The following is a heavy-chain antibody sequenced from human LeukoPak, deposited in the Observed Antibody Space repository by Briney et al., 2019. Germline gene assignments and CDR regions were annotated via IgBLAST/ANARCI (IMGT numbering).Heavy chain of an antibody. V-gene: IGHV1-2*02. J-gene: IGHJ4*02. CDR3: AREGLGSPNDY. CDR1: GYTFTSYG. Sequence: ASVTVSCMASGYTFTSYGISWVRQAPGQGLEWMGWINPNSGGTNYAQRFQGRVTMTRDTSISTAYMELSRLRSDDTAVYYCAREGLGSPNDYWGQGTLGTVSA. D-gene: IGHD3-16*01. CDR2: INPNSGGT.